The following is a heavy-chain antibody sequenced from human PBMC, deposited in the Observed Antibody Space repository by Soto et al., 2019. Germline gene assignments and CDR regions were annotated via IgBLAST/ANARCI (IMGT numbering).Heavy chain of an antibody. J-gene: IGHJ6*02. CDR1: GYSFTSYW. D-gene: IGHD3-3*01. CDR2: IYPGDSDT. CDR3: ARERRITIFGAASGYYYGMDV. Sequence: PGESLKISCKGSGYSFTSYWIGWVRQMPGKGLEWMGIIYPGDSDTRYSPSFQGQVTISADKSISTAYLQWSSLKASDTAMYYCARERRITIFGAASGYYYGMDVWGQGTTVTVSS. V-gene: IGHV5-51*01.